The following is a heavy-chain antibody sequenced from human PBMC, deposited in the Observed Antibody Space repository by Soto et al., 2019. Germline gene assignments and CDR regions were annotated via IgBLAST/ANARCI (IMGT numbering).Heavy chain of an antibody. Sequence: GGSLRLSCVASGFVFTNYAMSWVRQAPGKGLEWVSAISGSNSHTYDADSVKGRFTISRDNSKNTLYLQMNTLRVEDTAVYYCAKVVRGWYEFDYSGQGTLVTVSS. J-gene: IGHJ4*02. CDR2: ISGSNSHT. CDR1: GFVFTNYA. CDR3: AKVVRGWYEFDY. D-gene: IGHD6-19*01. V-gene: IGHV3-23*01.